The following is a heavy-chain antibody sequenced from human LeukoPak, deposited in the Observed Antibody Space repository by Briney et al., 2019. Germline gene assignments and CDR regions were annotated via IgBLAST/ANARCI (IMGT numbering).Heavy chain of an antibody. CDR1: EFTFSSYS. CDR3: ARRYCSSISCFLSMDV. CDR2: ITSSSSYI. V-gene: IGHV3-21*01. Sequence: GGSLRLSCVASEFTFSSYSMNWVRQAPGKGLEWVSSITSSSSYIYYADSVKGRFTISRDNAKNSLYLQMNSLRAEDTAVYYCARRYCSSISCFLSMDVWGQGTTVTVSS. D-gene: IGHD2-2*01. J-gene: IGHJ6*02.